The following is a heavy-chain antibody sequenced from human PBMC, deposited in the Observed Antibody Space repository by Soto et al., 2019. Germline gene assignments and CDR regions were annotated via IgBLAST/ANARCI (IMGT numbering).Heavy chain of an antibody. J-gene: IGHJ6*02. Sequence: GGSLRLSCAASGFTFDDYTMHWVRQAPGKGLEWVSLISWDGGSTYYADSVKGRFTISRDNSKNSLYLQMNSLRTEDTALYYCAKDSSKYYDFWSGYYTGIPDPYYYYGMDVWGQGTTVTVSS. CDR3: AKDSSKYYDFWSGYYTGIPDPYYYYGMDV. D-gene: IGHD3-3*01. V-gene: IGHV3-43*01. CDR1: GFTFDDYT. CDR2: ISWDGGST.